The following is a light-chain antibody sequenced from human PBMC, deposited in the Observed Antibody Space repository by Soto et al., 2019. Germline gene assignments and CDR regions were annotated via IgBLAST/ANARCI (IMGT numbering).Light chain of an antibody. CDR1: SGSIASNY. CDR3: QSYDSSTVV. V-gene: IGLV6-57*04. Sequence: FMLTQPHSVSESPGKTVTISCTRSSGSIASNYVQWYQQRPGSAPTTVIYEDKQRPSGVPDRFSGSTDGSSNSASLTISGLQTEDEADYYCQSYDSSTVVFGGGTKVTVL. CDR2: EDK. J-gene: IGLJ2*01.